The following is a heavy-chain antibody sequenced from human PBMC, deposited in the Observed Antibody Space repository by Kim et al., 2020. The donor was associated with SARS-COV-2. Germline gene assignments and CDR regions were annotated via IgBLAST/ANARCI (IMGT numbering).Heavy chain of an antibody. CDR2: MNPSSGNT. J-gene: IGHJ4*02. CDR3: ARVVRMSWLVRHYYFDS. CDR1: GYTFASYD. D-gene: IGHD6-19*01. V-gene: IGHV1-8*01. Sequence: ASVKVSCKASGYTFASYDIHWVRQATGQGLEWMGWMNPSSGNTGYAQQFQGRVSMTRNTSTNTAYMELSSLKSEDTAVYYCARVVRMSWLVRHYYFDSWGQGTLVPVSP.